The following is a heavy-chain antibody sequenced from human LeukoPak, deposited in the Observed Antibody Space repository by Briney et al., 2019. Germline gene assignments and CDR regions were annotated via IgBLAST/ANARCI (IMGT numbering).Heavy chain of an antibody. CDR1: GASLNGHY. V-gene: IGHV4-59*08. J-gene: IGHJ4*02. D-gene: IGHD5-18*01. CDR2: IYYSGST. Sequence: ASETLSLTCAVSGASLNGHYWTWIRQPPGKGLEWLGYIYYSGSTNYNPSLKSRVPISVDTSKNQFSLNVTSVTAADTAVYRCARLRYSATYGDFDYWGQGALVTVSS. CDR3: ARLRYSATYGDFDY.